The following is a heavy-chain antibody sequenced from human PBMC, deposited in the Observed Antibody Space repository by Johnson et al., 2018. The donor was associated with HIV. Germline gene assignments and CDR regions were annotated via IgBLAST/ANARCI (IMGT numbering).Heavy chain of an antibody. D-gene: IGHD4-11*01. V-gene: IGHV3-20*04. J-gene: IGHJ3*02. CDR1: GFTVSSNY. CDR3: VRETRDDAFDI. Sequence: MLLVESGGGLVQPGGSLRLSCAASGFTVSSNYMGWVRQAPGKGLEWVSGINWNGGSTGYADSVKGRFTISRDNAKNSLYLQMSGLRADDTAVYYCVRETRDDAFDIWGQGTMVTVSS. CDR2: INWNGGST.